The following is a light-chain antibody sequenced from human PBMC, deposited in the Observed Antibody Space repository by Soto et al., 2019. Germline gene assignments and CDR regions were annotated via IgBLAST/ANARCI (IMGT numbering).Light chain of an antibody. Sequence: DIVMTQSPDSLAVSLGERATINCKSSQSVLYSSNNKNYLAWYQQKPGQPPKLLIYWASTRESGVPDRFSGSGSGTDYTLTICSVLAEDVAVYYSQQYYSTPLTFGGGTKVEIK. J-gene: IGKJ4*01. V-gene: IGKV4-1*01. CDR3: QQYYSTPLT. CDR1: QSVLYSSNNKNY. CDR2: WAS.